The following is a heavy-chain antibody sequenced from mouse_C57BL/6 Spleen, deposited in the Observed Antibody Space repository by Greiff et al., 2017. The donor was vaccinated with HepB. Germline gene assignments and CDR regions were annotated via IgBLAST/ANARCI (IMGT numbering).Heavy chain of an antibody. Sequence: QVQLQQPGAELVKPGASVKLSCKASGYTFTSYWMHWVKQRPGQGLEWIGMIHPNSGSTNYNEKFKSKATLTVDKSSSTAYMQLSSLTSEDSAVYYCARSDYYDYDASSYWYFDVWGTGTTVTVSS. V-gene: IGHV1-64*01. CDR1: GYTFTSYW. D-gene: IGHD2-4*01. CDR2: IHPNSGST. CDR3: ARSDYYDYDASSYWYFDV. J-gene: IGHJ1*03.